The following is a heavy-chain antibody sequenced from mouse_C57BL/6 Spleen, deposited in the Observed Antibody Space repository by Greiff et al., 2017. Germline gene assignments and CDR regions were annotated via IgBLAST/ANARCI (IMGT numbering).Heavy chain of an antibody. Sequence: VQLQQSGAELVKPGASVKISCKASGYAFSSYWMNWVKQRPGKGLEWIGQIYPGDGDTNYNGKFKGKATLTADKSSSTAYMQLSSLTSEDSAVYFCAREAYSNYGGDYWGQGTSVTVSS. CDR2: IYPGDGDT. CDR3: AREAYSNYGGDY. D-gene: IGHD2-5*01. J-gene: IGHJ4*01. CDR1: GYAFSSYW. V-gene: IGHV1-80*01.